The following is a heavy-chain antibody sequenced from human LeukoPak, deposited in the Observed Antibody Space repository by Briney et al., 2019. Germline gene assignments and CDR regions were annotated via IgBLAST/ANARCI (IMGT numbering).Heavy chain of an antibody. J-gene: IGHJ6*03. CDR3: ARDGTSSSGWYGTSYYYYYMDV. CDR2: INRDDSTT. CDR1: GFMFSSYW. D-gene: IGHD6-13*01. V-gene: IGHV3-74*01. Sequence: PGGSLRLSCAASGFMFSSYWMHWVRQAPGKGLVWVSRINRDDSTTTYADSVKGRFTIPRDNAKNTLYLQMNGLRAEDTAVYYCARDGTSSSGWYGTSYYYYYMDVWGTGTSVTVSS.